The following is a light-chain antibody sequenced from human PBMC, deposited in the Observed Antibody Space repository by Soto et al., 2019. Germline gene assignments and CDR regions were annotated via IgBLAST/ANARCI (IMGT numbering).Light chain of an antibody. CDR2: AAS. CDR3: QQSYSTLSIS. CDR1: ESISRH. Sequence: DIQMTQSPSSLSASVGDRVTITCRASESISRHLNWYQQKPGQAPMLLIYAASSLQNGVPSRFSGSGSGTDFTLTISNLQPEDFATYYCQQSYSTLSISFGQGTRLEIK. V-gene: IGKV1-39*01. J-gene: IGKJ5*01.